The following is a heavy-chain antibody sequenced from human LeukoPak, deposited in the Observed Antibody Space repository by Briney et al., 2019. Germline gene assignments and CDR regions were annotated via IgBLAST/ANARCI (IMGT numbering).Heavy chain of an antibody. CDR3: AKESNWQWPKPHKSGNSFDY. CDR1: GYTLTELS. D-gene: IGHD6-19*01. J-gene: IGHJ4*02. CDR2: FDPEDGET. V-gene: IGHV1-24*01. Sequence: ASVKVSCKVSGYTLTELSMHWVRQAPGKGLEWMGGFDPEDGETIYAQKFQGRVTMTEDTSTDTAYMELSSLRSEDTAVYYCAKESNWQWPKPHKSGNSFDYWGQGTLVTVSS.